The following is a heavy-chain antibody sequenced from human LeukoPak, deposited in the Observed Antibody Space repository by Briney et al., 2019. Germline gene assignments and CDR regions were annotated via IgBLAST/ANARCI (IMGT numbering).Heavy chain of an antibody. V-gene: IGHV4-4*07. D-gene: IGHD2-2*02. CDR1: GTSINNYY. CDR3: AREMAAAGPYTFDI. Sequence: SETLSLTCTVSGTSINNYYWSWFRQPAGKGLEWIGRIYFSGSTNYNPSLKSRITMSLDTSKNQFSLNLRFVTAADTAVYFCAREMAAAGPYTFDIWGQGTEVTVSS. J-gene: IGHJ3*02. CDR2: IYFSGST.